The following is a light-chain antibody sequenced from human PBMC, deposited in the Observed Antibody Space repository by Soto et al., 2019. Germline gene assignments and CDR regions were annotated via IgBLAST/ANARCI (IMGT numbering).Light chain of an antibody. V-gene: IGLV1-44*01. J-gene: IGLJ3*02. CDR2: SDN. Sequence: QSVLTQPPSASGTPGQRVTISCSGSSSNIGSTAVNWYQHLPGTAPKLIMYSDNERPSGVPDRFSGSKSGTSASLAISGLQSDDEAEYHCATWDDSLNVVVFVGVTKVTVL. CDR1: SSNIGSTA. CDR3: ATWDDSLNVVV.